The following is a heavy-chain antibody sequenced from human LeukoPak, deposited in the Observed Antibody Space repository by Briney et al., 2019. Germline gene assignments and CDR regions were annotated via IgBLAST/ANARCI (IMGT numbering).Heavy chain of an antibody. V-gene: IGHV1-69*13. Sequence: SVKVSCKASGGTFSSYAISWVRQAPGQGLEWMGGIIPIFGTANYAQKFQGRVTITADESTSTAYMELSSLRSEDTAVYYCARGAGILWFGEIRSYYMDVWGKGTTVTISS. CDR3: ARGAGILWFGEIRSYYMDV. CDR2: IIPIFGTA. D-gene: IGHD3-10*01. CDR1: GGTFSSYA. J-gene: IGHJ6*03.